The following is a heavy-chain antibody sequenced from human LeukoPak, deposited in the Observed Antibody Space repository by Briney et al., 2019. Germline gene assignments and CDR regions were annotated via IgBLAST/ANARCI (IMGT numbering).Heavy chain of an antibody. Sequence: GGSLRLSCAASGFTFSSYAMSWVRQAPGKGLEWVSAISGRGGSTYYADSVKGRFTISRDNSKNTLYLQMNSLRAEDTAVYYCAKGLGYCSSTSCLLTSYGMDVWGQGTTVTVSS. CDR1: GFTFSSYA. CDR3: AKGLGYCSSTSCLLTSYGMDV. V-gene: IGHV3-23*01. CDR2: ISGRGGST. D-gene: IGHD2-2*01. J-gene: IGHJ6*02.